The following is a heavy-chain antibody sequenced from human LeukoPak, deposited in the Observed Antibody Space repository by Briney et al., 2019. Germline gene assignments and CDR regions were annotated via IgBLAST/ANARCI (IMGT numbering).Heavy chain of an antibody. D-gene: IGHD2-15*01. CDR2: LSAYHGNT. Sequence: ASVKVYCKASGYTFTSTGFCWVRQASGQGLEGMGWLSAYHGNTNYAQKFRGRVTITTDKSTNPPYNELSTLRSDDNDDHFCSRDAPRWRNAFDLWGEGTLLTLSS. CDR3: SRDAPRWRNAFDL. J-gene: IGHJ3*01. V-gene: IGHV1-18*01. CDR1: GYTFTSTG.